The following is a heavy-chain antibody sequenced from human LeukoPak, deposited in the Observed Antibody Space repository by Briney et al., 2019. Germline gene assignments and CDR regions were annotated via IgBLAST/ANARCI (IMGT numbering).Heavy chain of an antibody. V-gene: IGHV3-9*01. CDR1: GFTFDDYA. D-gene: IGHD6-13*01. CDR2: ISWKSGSI. J-gene: IGHJ4*02. Sequence: GRSLRLSCAASGFTFDDYAMHWVRQAPGKGLEWVSGISWKSGSIGYADSVKGRFTISRDNAKNSLDLQMNSLRAEDTAMYYCAREGYSSSWPGFDYWGQGTLVTVSS. CDR3: AREGYSSSWPGFDY.